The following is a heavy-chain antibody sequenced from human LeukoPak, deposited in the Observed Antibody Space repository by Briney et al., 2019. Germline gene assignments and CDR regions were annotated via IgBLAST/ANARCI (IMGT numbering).Heavy chain of an antibody. V-gene: IGHV3-48*01. Sequence: PGGSLRLSCAASGFTFSSYSMNWVRQAPGKGLEWVSYISSSSSTTYYADSVKGRFTISRDNSKNTLYLQMNSLRAEDTAVYYCAKCGRVATMRPHFDYWGQGTLVTVSS. CDR2: ISSSSSTT. CDR3: AKCGRVATMRPHFDY. J-gene: IGHJ4*02. D-gene: IGHD5-24*01. CDR1: GFTFSSYS.